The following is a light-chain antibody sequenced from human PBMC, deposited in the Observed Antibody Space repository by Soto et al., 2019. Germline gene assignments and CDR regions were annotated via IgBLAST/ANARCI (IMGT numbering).Light chain of an antibody. CDR2: ETS. CDR1: RSLSRW. J-gene: IGKJ1*01. V-gene: IGKV1-5*03. CDR3: QHYSTFWT. Sequence: DIQLSQSPSTLSASVGERVNITCRASRSLSRWMAWYQQTPGKDPKLLTYETSILHSGVPSRFGGSGSWTDFTLTITCLQPDVIDTYYCQHYSTFWTFCQGTRV.